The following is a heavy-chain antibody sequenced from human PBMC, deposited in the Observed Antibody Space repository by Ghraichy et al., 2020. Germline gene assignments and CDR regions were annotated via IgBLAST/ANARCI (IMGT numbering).Heavy chain of an antibody. CDR3: ARGPLGYFDL. V-gene: IGHV3-53*01. Sequence: GGSLRLSCAASGFTVSSKYMSWVRQAPGKGLEWVSVIYSAGYAYYADSVKGRFTLSRDNAKNTLYLQMNSLRAEDTAVYYCARGPLGYFDLWGRGTLVTV. CDR2: IYSAGYA. J-gene: IGHJ2*01. CDR1: GFTVSSKY.